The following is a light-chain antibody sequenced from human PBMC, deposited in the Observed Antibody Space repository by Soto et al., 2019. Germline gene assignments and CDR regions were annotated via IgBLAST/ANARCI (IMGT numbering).Light chain of an antibody. J-gene: IGKJ1*01. CDR3: QKYDSDPWT. CDR2: AAS. Sequence: DFQMTQSPSYLSATIGDRVTITCRASQDISHYLAWYQQKPGKVPKLLIYAASTLQSGVPSRFSGSGSGPDFTLTITSLQPEDVATYYCQKYDSDPWTFGQGTKVEIK. CDR1: QDISHY. V-gene: IGKV1-27*01.